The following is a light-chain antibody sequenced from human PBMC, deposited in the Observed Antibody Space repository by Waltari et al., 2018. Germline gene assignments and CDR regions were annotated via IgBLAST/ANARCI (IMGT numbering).Light chain of an antibody. CDR1: QDISNY. CDR2: DAT. J-gene: IGKJ5*01. CDR3: QQYDNLPST. V-gene: IGKV1-33*01. Sequence: DIQLTQSPSSLSASVGDRVTITCQASQDISNYLNWYQQKPGKDPKLLIDDATKLETGVPSRFSGSGSGTDFTFTISSLHPEDIATYYCQQYDNLPSTFGQGTRLESK.